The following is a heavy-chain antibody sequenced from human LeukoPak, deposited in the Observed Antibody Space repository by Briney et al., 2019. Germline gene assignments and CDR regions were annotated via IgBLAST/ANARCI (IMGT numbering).Heavy chain of an antibody. CDR3: AKTGSSSWGYFDY. CDR1: GFTFSTYG. Sequence: GGSLRLSCAASGFTFSTYGMHWVRQAPGKGLAWVAFIRNDGTIKYYADSVKGRFTISRDNSKNTLYLQMNSLRAEDTAVYYCAKTGSSSWGYFDYWGQGTLVTVSS. D-gene: IGHD6-13*01. V-gene: IGHV3-30*02. CDR2: IRNDGTIK. J-gene: IGHJ4*02.